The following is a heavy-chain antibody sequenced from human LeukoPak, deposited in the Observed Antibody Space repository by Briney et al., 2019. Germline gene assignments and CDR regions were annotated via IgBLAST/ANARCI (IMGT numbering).Heavy chain of an antibody. V-gene: IGHV1-18*01. D-gene: IGHD6-6*01. CDR3: ARDLVYSSSFASRRVGY. J-gene: IGHJ4*02. CDR2: ISGYNGNT. Sequence: ASVKVSCKASGYTFTSYGISWVRQAPGQGLEWMGWISGYNGNTKYVQKFQGRVTMTTDTSTSTAYMELRSLRSDDTAVYYCARDLVYSSSFASRRVGYWGQGTLVTVSS. CDR1: GYTFTSYG.